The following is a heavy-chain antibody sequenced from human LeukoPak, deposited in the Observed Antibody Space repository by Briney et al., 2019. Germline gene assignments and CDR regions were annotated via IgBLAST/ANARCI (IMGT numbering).Heavy chain of an antibody. Sequence: SETLSLTCTVSGGSISSYYWSWIQQPPGKGLEWIGYIYYSGSTNYNPSLKSRVTISVDTSKNQFSLKLSSVTAADTAVYYCARGRSGSLDAFDIWGQGTMVTVSS. CDR1: GGSISSYY. J-gene: IGHJ3*02. CDR2: IYYSGST. CDR3: ARGRSGSLDAFDI. D-gene: IGHD1-26*01. V-gene: IGHV4-59*01.